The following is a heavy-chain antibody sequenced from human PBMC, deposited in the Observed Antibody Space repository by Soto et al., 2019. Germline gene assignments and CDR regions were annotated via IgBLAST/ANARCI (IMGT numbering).Heavy chain of an antibody. V-gene: IGHV1-2*02. J-gene: IGHJ4*02. CDR2: INPNNGDT. CDR3: ARHSGYDYVFDC. CDR1: GYTFTGYY. Sequence: GASVKVSCKASGYTFTGYYIHWVRQAPGQGLEWMGWINPNNGDTNYAQKFQGRVSMARDTSTSTAYTELSSLRFDDTAVYYCARHSGYDYVFDCWGQGTLVTVSS. D-gene: IGHD5-12*01.